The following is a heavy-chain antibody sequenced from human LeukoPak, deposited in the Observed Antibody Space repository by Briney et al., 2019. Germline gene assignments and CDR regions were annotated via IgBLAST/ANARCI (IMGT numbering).Heavy chain of an antibody. J-gene: IGHJ4*02. CDR2: ISRSGGAT. Sequence: GGSLRLSCAASRFTFSSYVMSWVRQAPGKGLEWVSSISRSGGATYYADSVKGRFTISRDNSRNTLSLHMNSLRAEDTAVYYCAKDTTTVTSQGDYWGQGTLVTVSS. CDR1: RFTFSSYV. CDR3: AKDTTTVTSQGDY. D-gene: IGHD4-17*01. V-gene: IGHV3-23*01.